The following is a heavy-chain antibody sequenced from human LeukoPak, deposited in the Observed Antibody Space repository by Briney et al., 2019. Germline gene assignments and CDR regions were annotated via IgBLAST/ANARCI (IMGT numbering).Heavy chain of an antibody. J-gene: IGHJ6*03. CDR2: INHSGST. CDR1: GGSFSGYY. CDR3: ARHLWNYYYYMDV. V-gene: IGHV4-34*01. D-gene: IGHD1-1*01. Sequence: PSETLSLTCAVYGGSFSGYYWSWIRQPPGKGLEWIGEINHSGSTNYNPSLKSRVTIPVDTSKDQFSLKLSSVTAADTAVYYCARHLWNYYYYMDVWGKGTTVTISS.